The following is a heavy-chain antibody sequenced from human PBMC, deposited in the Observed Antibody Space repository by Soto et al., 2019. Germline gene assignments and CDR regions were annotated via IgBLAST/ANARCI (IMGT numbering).Heavy chain of an antibody. CDR3: ARHQFGGYHDSSGYYSFDH. J-gene: IGHJ4*02. D-gene: IGHD3-22*01. V-gene: IGHV5-10-1*01. Sequence: GASLKISCKGSGYRFTSYWISWVRQMPGKGLEWMGRIDPSDSYTNYSPSFQGHVTISADKSISTAYLQWSSLKASDTAMYYCARHQFGGYHDSSGYYSFDHRGQGTLFTLPA. CDR2: IDPSDSYT. CDR1: GYRFTSYW.